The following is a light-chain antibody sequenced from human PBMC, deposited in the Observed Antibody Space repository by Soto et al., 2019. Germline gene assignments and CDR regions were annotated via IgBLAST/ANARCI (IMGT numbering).Light chain of an antibody. CDR2: AAS. CDR1: QGINNY. CDR3: QKYSSVPV. V-gene: IGKV1-27*01. Sequence: DIPMTQSPSSLSASVGDRVTITCRASQGINNYVAWYQQKPGKPPKLLIYAASTLQSGVPSRFIGSASGTDFTITINSLQTEDVATYSCQKYSSVPVFGPGTKVDIK. J-gene: IGKJ3*01.